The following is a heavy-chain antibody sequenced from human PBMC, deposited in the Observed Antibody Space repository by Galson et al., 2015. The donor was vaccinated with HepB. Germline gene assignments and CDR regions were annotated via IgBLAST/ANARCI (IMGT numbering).Heavy chain of an antibody. CDR3: TRGRPTPVADFWSGYPFDY. Sequence: LRLSCAASGFTFGDYAMSWFHQAPGKGLEWVGFIRSKAYGGTTEYAASVKGRFTISRDDSKSIAYLQMNSLKTEDTAVYYCTRGRPTPVADFWSGYPFDYWGQGTLVTVSS. CDR2: IRSKAYGGTT. D-gene: IGHD3-3*01. J-gene: IGHJ4*02. V-gene: IGHV3-49*03. CDR1: GFTFGDYA.